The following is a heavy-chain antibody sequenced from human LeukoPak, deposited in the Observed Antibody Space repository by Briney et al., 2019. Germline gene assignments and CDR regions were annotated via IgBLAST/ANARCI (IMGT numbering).Heavy chain of an antibody. CDR1: GGSISSYY. Sequence: SETLSLTCTVSGGSISSYYWSWIRQPPGKGLEWIGYINYGGSTNYNPSLKSRVTISVDTSKNQFSLKLSSVTAAGTAVYYCAREYYGSGSYRDYWGQGTLVTVSS. CDR2: INYGGST. CDR3: AREYYGSGSYRDY. J-gene: IGHJ4*02. V-gene: IGHV4-59*12. D-gene: IGHD3-10*01.